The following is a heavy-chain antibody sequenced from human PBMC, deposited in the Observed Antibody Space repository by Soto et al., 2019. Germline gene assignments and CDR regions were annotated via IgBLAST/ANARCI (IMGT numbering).Heavy chain of an antibody. CDR3: AKDKGYCSGGSCYSEGFDP. CDR2: ISGSGGST. D-gene: IGHD2-15*01. CDR1: GFTFSSYA. J-gene: IGHJ5*02. V-gene: IGHV3-23*01. Sequence: GGSLRLSCAASGFTFSSYAMSWVRQAPGKGLEWVSAISGSGGSTYYADSVKGRFTISRDNSKNTLYLQMNSLRAEDTAVYYCAKDKGYCSGGSCYSEGFDPWGQGTLVTVSS.